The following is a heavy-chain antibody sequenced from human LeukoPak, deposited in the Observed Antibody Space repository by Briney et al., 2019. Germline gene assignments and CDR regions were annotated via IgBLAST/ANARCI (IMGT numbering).Heavy chain of an antibody. J-gene: IGHJ4*02. Sequence: PGGSLRLSCAASGFTFSSYGMHWVRQAPGKGLEWVAVISYDGSNKYYADSVKGRFTISRDNSKNTLYLQMNSLRAEDTAVYYCAKDASFAAAALGYWGQGTLVTVSS. D-gene: IGHD6-13*01. CDR2: ISYDGSNK. V-gene: IGHV3-30*18. CDR1: GFTFSSYG. CDR3: AKDASFAAAALGY.